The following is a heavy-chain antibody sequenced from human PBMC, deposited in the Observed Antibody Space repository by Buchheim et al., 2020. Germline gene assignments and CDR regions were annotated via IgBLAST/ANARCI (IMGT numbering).Heavy chain of an antibody. D-gene: IGHD6-19*01. Sequence: QVQLQESGPRLVKPSETLSLTCTVSGGSISGYYWSWIRQPPEKGLEWIGYVSYSGTTVYEPSLERRVTIPVDNPNLQFSLKLTSATAADTAVYYCARVRASGWYFFDFWGQGTL. J-gene: IGHJ4*02. CDR3: ARVRASGWYFFDF. CDR2: VSYSGTT. CDR1: GGSISGYY. V-gene: IGHV4-59*01.